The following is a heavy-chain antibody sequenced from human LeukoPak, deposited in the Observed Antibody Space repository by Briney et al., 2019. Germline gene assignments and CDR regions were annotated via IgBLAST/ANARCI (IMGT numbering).Heavy chain of an antibody. Sequence: VASVKVSCKASGYTFTSYYMHWVRQATGQGLEWMGWMNPNSGNTGYAQKFQGRVTIIRNTSISTAYMELSSLRSEDTAVYYCAREGSGSYAPDAFDIWGQGTMVTVSS. D-gene: IGHD1-26*01. J-gene: IGHJ3*02. CDR2: MNPNSGNT. CDR1: GYTFTSYY. V-gene: IGHV1-8*03. CDR3: AREGSGSYAPDAFDI.